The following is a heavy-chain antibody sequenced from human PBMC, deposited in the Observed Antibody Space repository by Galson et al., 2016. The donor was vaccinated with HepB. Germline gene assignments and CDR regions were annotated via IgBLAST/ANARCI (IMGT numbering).Heavy chain of an antibody. J-gene: IGHJ4*02. CDR3: ARSSGSF. V-gene: IGHV4-59*01. CDR2: IYYSGGT. Sequence: SETLSLTCTVSGGSISPYYWSWIRQPPGKGLEWIGYIYYSGGTNYNPSLKSRVTISVDTSKNQFSLNLSSVTAADTAVYYCARSSGSFWGQGTLVTVSS. D-gene: IGHD1-26*01. CDR1: GGSISPYY.